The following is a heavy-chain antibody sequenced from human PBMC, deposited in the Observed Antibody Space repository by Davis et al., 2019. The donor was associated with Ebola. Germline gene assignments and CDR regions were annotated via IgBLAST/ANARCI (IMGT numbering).Heavy chain of an antibody. CDR2: IYYSGST. V-gene: IGHV4-30-4*07. CDR1: GGSISSGGYS. D-gene: IGHD4-23*01. Sequence: SETLSLTCAVSGGSISSGGYSWSWIRQPPGKGLEWIGYIYYSGSTYYNPSLKSRVTISVDTSENQFSLRLTSVTAAGTALYYCARHTSYGGKTWFDPWGQGTLVTVSS. CDR3: ARHTSYGGKTWFDP. J-gene: IGHJ5*02.